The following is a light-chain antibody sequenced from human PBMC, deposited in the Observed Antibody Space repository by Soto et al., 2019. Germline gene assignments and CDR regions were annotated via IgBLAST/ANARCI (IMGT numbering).Light chain of an antibody. CDR1: QGISNY. J-gene: IGKJ4*01. V-gene: IGKV1-27*01. CDR2: AAS. CDR3: QKYNSVPLT. Sequence: DIQMTQSPSSLSASVGDRVTITCRTSQGISNYLAWSQQKPGKVPKLLIYAASTLQSGVPSRFSGSGSGTEFVIIISSLQAEDVATYYCQKYNSVPLTVRGGTKVQIK.